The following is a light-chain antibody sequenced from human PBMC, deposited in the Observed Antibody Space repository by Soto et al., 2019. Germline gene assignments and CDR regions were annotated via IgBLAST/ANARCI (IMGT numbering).Light chain of an antibody. CDR2: DVN. CDR1: SSDVGGYNF. V-gene: IGLV2-14*03. Sequence: QSVLTQPASVSGSPGQSITISCTGTSSDVGGYNFVSWYQQHPGKVPKLMIFDVNRRPAGVSDRFSGSKSGNTASLTISGPQAEDEGDYYCCSYTSSSTHVFGSGTKVTVL. J-gene: IGLJ1*01. CDR3: CSYTSSSTHV.